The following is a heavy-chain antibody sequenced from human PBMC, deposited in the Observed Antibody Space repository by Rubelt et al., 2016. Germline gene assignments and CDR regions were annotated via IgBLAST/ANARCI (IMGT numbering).Heavy chain of an antibody. CDR3: RGIWGSYIDY. Sequence: QVQLVQSGAEVKKPGASVKVSCKVSGYTLTELSMHWVRQAPGKGLEWMGGFDPEDGETIYAKKCQGRVTMTEETTTDTAYMERSSLRSEDTAVYYCRGIWGSYIDYWGQGTLVTGSS. V-gene: IGHV1-24*01. CDR2: FDPEDGET. J-gene: IGHJ4*02. D-gene: IGHD3-16*01. CDR1: GYTLTELS.